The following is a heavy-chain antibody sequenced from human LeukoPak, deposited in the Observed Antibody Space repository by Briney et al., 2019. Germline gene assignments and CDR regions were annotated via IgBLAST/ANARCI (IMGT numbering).Heavy chain of an antibody. CDR1: GASISSYY. D-gene: IGHD6-13*01. Sequence: PSETLSLTCTVSGASISSYYWSWIPQPPGKGLEWIGYIYYSGSTNYNPSLKSRVTISVDTSKNQFSLKLSSVTAADTAVYYCARVAYSSSWYTVGDYFDYWGQGTLVTVSS. J-gene: IGHJ4*02. CDR2: IYYSGST. CDR3: ARVAYSSSWYTVGDYFDY. V-gene: IGHV4-59*01.